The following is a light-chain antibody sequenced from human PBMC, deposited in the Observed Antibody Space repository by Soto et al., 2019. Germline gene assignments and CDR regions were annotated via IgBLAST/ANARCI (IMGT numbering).Light chain of an antibody. J-gene: IGLJ1*01. CDR3: FSFRIRSYV. Sequence: QSALTQPASVSGSPGQSITISCTGTSGDVGGYKYVSWYQHHPGKAPKLMIYEVSNRPSGVSDRFSGSKSGNTASLTISGLQAEDEADYYCFSFRIRSYVFGTGNKVTVL. CDR2: EVS. V-gene: IGLV2-14*01. CDR1: SGDVGGYKY.